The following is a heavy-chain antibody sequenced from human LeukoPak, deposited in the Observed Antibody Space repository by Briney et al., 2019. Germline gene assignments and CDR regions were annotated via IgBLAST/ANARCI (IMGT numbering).Heavy chain of an antibody. CDR3: AELGITMIGGV. V-gene: IGHV3-9*01. CDR1: GFTFIRYG. D-gene: IGHD3-10*02. Sequence: GGSLRLSCSASGFTFIRYGMNWVRQESGKGLEWVSGISWNSGTIVYADSAKGRFTISRDNAKNSLYLQMNSLRAEDTAVYYCAELGITMIGGVWGKGTTVTISS. CDR2: ISWNSGTI. J-gene: IGHJ6*04.